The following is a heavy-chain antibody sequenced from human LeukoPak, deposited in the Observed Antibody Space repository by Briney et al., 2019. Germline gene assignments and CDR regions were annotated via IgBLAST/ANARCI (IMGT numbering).Heavy chain of an antibody. CDR2: INHSGST. CDR1: GGSFSGYY. V-gene: IGHV4-34*01. J-gene: IGHJ5*02. CDR3: ARDPRDMLTGRGRARWFDP. Sequence: PSETLSLTCAVYGGSFSGYYWSWIRQPPGKGLEWIGEINHSGSTNYNPSLKSRVTISVDTSKNQFSLKLSSVTAADTAVYYCARDPRDMLTGRGRARWFDPWGQGTLVTVSS. D-gene: IGHD3-9*01.